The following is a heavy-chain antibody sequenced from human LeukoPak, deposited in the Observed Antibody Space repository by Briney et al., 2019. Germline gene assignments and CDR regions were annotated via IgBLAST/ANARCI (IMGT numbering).Heavy chain of an antibody. J-gene: IGHJ5*01. CDR2: MNPNSGNT. CDR3: ARASGSYWWFDS. D-gene: IGHD1-26*01. V-gene: IGHV1-8*02. Sequence: ASVKVSCKASGYTFTSYDINWVRQATGQELEWMGWMNPNSGNTGYAQKFQGRVTMTRDTSISTVYMELSRLRSDDTAVYYCARASGSYWWFDSWGQGTLVTVSS. CDR1: GYTFTSYD.